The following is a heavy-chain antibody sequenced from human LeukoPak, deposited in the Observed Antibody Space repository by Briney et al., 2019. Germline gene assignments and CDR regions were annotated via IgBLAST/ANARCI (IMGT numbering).Heavy chain of an antibody. CDR1: GFTVSSNY. CDR2: IYSGGST. V-gene: IGHV3-53*05. J-gene: IGHJ6*03. Sequence: PGGSLRLSCAASGFTVSSNYMSWVRQAPGKGLEWVSVIYSGGSTYYADSVKGRFTISRDNSKNSLYLQMNSLRTEDTALYYCAKAVAGQGYYYMDVWGKGTTVTVSS. D-gene: IGHD6-19*01. CDR3: AKAVAGQGYYYMDV.